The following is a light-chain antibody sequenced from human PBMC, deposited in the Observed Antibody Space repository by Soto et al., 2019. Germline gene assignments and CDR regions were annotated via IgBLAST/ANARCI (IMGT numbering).Light chain of an antibody. J-gene: IGLJ3*02. Sequence: QSVLTQPPSTSGTPGQSVTIACCGSRSKIGRSTVTWYQQLPGTAPKVLVYSTNQRPSGVPDRFSGSKSCTSAALARSGLQSENEAEYLCAAWDDTLSVWVFGGGTKLTVL. CDR3: AAWDDTLSVWV. V-gene: IGLV1-44*01. CDR2: STN. CDR1: RSKIGRST.